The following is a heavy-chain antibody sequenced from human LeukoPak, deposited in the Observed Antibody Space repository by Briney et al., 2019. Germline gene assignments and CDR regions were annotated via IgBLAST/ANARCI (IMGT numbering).Heavy chain of an antibody. CDR2: ISYDAIHK. CDR3: AKDLATKYSLDY. V-gene: IGHV3-30*18. D-gene: IGHD1-26*01. Sequence: GGSLRLSCAGSGYSFSTYAMSWVRQAPGKGLEWVAFISYDAIHKYYLDSVKGRFTISRDNSKNTLYLQMNSLRAEDTAVYYCAKDLATKYSLDYWGQGTLVTVSS. CDR1: GYSFSTYA. J-gene: IGHJ4*02.